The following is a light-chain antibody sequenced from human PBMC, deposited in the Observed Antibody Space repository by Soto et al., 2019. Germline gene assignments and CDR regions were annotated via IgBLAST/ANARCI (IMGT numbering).Light chain of an antibody. V-gene: IGKV3-15*01. CDR2: GAS. CDR3: QQYSNWPQWT. CDR1: QSVSSN. Sequence: RVMTQSPPTLAVSPGERATLSCRASQSVSSNLAWYQQKPGQAPRLIIYGASTKATGVPARFSGSGSGTEFTLTITSLQSEDFAAYYCQQYSNWPQWTCSQGTKVDIK. J-gene: IGKJ1*01.